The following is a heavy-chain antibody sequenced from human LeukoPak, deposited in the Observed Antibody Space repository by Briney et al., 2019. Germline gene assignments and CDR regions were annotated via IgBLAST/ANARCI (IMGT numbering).Heavy chain of an antibody. J-gene: IGHJ6*02. V-gene: IGHV3-7*01. CDR3: ARDPYSSGWPSYYYYGMDV. Sequence: GGSLRLSCAASGFTFSSYWMSWVRQAPGKGLEWVANIKQDGSEKYYVDSVKGRFTISRDNAKNTLYLQMNSLRAEDTAVYYCARDPYSSGWPSYYYYGMDVWGQGTTVTVSS. D-gene: IGHD6-19*01. CDR1: GFTFSSYW. CDR2: IKQDGSEK.